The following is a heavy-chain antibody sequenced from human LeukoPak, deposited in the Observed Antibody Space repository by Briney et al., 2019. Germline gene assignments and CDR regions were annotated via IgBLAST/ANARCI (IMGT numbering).Heavy chain of an antibody. Sequence: ASVKVSCKASGYTFTGYYMHWVRQAPGQGLEWMGWINPNSGGTNYAQKFQGRVTMTRDTSISTAYMELSRLRSDDTAVYYCARGLLRGVVITYYYYYYMDVWGKGTTVTVSS. CDR3: ARGLLRGVVITYYYYYYMDV. CDR2: INPNSGGT. CDR1: GYTFTGYY. D-gene: IGHD3-22*01. V-gene: IGHV1-2*02. J-gene: IGHJ6*03.